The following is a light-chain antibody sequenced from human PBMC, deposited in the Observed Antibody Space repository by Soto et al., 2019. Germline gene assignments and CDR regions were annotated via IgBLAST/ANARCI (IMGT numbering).Light chain of an antibody. V-gene: IGKV3-11*01. J-gene: IGKJ4*01. Sequence: EIVLTQSPATLPLSPGERASLSCRASQSIGSFLAWYQHKPGQAPRLLIYDVSTRATGVPARFSGSGSGANFTLTISSLELEDFAVYYCQQYDNSPLTFGGGTKVEVK. CDR3: QQYDNSPLT. CDR1: QSIGSF. CDR2: DVS.